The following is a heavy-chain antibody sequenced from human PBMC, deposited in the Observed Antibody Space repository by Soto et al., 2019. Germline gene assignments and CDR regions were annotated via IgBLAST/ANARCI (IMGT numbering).Heavy chain of an antibody. V-gene: IGHV1-24*01. Sequence: SVKVSCKVSGCTVTELSMHWVRQAPGKGLERMGGFDPEDGETIYAQKFQGRVTITADESTSTAYMELSSLRSQDTAVYYCARRLRSTLYYYYGMDVWGQGTTVTVSS. J-gene: IGHJ6*02. D-gene: IGHD3-3*01. CDR2: FDPEDGET. CDR3: ARRLRSTLYYYYGMDV. CDR1: GCTVTELS.